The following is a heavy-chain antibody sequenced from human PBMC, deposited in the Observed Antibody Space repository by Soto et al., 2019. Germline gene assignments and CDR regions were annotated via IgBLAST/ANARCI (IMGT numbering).Heavy chain of an antibody. CDR1: GYTFTSYA. D-gene: IGHD2-21*02. V-gene: IGHV1-3*01. Sequence: QLVESGGGLVKPGASVKVSCKASGYTFTSYAMHWVRQAPGQRLEWMGWINPGNGNTKYSQKFQGRVTITRDTSASTAYMDLSILRSEDTAVYYCASFNTVRVVTAMPLWGQGTMVPVSS. CDR2: INPGNGNT. CDR3: ASFNTVRVVTAMPL. J-gene: IGHJ3*01.